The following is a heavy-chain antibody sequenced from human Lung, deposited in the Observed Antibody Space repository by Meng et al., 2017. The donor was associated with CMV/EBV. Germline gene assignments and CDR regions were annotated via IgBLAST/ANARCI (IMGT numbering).Heavy chain of an antibody. V-gene: IGHV3-7*01. J-gene: IGHJ6*01. CDR1: GFTFSSFW. Sequence: GGSLRLXCAASGFTFSSFWMSWVRRAPGKGLEWVANIKQDGSEKYYVDSVKGRFTVSRDSATNSLYLQMNSLRAEDTAVYFCARVFDAFDSRNGPLFVWVQGTXVTGAS. CDR2: IKQDGSEK. CDR3: ARVFDAFDSRNGPLFV. D-gene: IGHD3-3*01.